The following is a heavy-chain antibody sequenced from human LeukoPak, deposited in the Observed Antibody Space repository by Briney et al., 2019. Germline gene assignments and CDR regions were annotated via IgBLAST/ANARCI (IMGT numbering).Heavy chain of an antibody. CDR2: ISGSGGST. V-gene: IGHV3-23*01. J-gene: IGHJ4*02. D-gene: IGHD2-2*01. Sequence: PGRSLRLSCAASGFTFSSYAMHWVRQAPGKGLEWVSAISGSGGSTYYADSVKGRFTISRDNSKNTLYLQMNSLRAEDAAVYYCAKAGVEYQLLYFDYWGQGTLVTVSS. CDR1: GFTFSSYA. CDR3: AKAGVEYQLLYFDY.